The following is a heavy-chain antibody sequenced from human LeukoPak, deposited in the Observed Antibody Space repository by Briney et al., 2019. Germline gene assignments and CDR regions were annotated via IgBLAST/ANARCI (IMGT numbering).Heavy chain of an antibody. CDR3: ARDASIAVAGTPFRYLDY. V-gene: IGHV1-69*04. J-gene: IGHJ4*02. D-gene: IGHD6-13*01. CDR2: MIPILGIA. Sequence: ASVKVSCKASGGTLSSYTISWVRQAPGQGLEWMGRMIPILGIANYAQKFQGRVTITADKSPSTAYMELSSLRSEDTDVYYCARDASIAVAGTPFRYLDYRREATLVTVSS. CDR1: GGTLSSYT.